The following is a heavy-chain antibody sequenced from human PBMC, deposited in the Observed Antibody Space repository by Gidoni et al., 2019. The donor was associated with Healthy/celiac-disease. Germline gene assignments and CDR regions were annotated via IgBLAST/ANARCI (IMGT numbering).Heavy chain of an antibody. V-gene: IGHV5-51*03. D-gene: IGHD1-7*01. J-gene: IGHJ4*02. CDR3: ARWGITGTTDIDC. CDR1: GYRFTNRW. CDR2: IYPANSDV. Sequence: EVQLVQSGTEVKKPGESLKISCKGFGYRFTNRWIGWVRQMPGKGLEWMGFIYPANSDVRSSPSFQGQVTISADKSIHTAYLQWSSLKASDTAMYYCARWGITGTTDIDCWGQGTLVTVSS.